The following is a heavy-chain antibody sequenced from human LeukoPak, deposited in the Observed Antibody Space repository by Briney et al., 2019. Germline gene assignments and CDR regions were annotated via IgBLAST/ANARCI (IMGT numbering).Heavy chain of an antibody. CDR2: ISAYNGNT. CDR1: GYTFTSYS. D-gene: IGHD1-26*01. Sequence: ASVKVSCKASGYTFTSYSTTWVRQAPGQGLEWMGWISAYNGNTNYAQKLQGRVTMTTDTSTSTAYMELRSLRSDDTAVYYCARDRAAGIVGAEDYWGQGTLVTVSS. CDR3: ARDRAAGIVGAEDY. J-gene: IGHJ4*02. V-gene: IGHV1-18*01.